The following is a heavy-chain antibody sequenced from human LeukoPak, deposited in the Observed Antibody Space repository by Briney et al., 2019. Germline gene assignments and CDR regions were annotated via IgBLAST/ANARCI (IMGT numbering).Heavy chain of an antibody. CDR3: ASAKKQFSTDWFDP. D-gene: IGHD5-24*01. J-gene: IGHJ5*02. CDR1: GGTFSSYA. Sequence: SVKVSCKASGGTFSSYAISWVRQAPGQGLEWMGGIIPIFGTANYAQKFQGRVTITADKSTSTAYMELSSLRSEDTAVYYCASAKKQFSTDWFDPWGQGTLVTVSS. V-gene: IGHV1-69*06. CDR2: IIPIFGTA.